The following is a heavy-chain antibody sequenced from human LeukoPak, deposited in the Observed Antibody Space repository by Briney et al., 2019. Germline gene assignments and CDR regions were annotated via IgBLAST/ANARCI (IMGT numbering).Heavy chain of an antibody. CDR3: ARVDTAMVIVDY. D-gene: IGHD5-18*01. V-gene: IGHV4-59*01. Sequence: KSSETLSFTCTVSGGSISSYYWSWIRQPPGKGLEWIGYIYYSGSTNYNPSLKSRVTISVDTSKNQFSLKLSSVTAADTAVYYCARVDTAMVIVDYWGQGTLVTVSS. CDR2: IYYSGST. CDR1: GGSISSYY. J-gene: IGHJ4*02.